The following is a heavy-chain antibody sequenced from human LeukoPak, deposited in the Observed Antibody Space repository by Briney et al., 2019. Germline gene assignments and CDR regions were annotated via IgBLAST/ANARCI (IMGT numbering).Heavy chain of an antibody. Sequence: SETLSLTCTVSVGSISSYYWSWIRQPPGKGLEWIGYIYYTGSTNYNPSLSSRVTISVDSSRNQCSLKLNSLTAADTAMYYCARLMYGGYVGSWGQGTLVTVSS. J-gene: IGHJ5*02. D-gene: IGHD5-12*01. V-gene: IGHV4-59*01. CDR1: VGSISSYY. CDR3: ARLMYGGYVGS. CDR2: IYYTGST.